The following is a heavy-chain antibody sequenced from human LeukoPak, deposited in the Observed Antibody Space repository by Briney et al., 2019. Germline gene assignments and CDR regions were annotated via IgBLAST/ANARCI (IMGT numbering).Heavy chain of an antibody. CDR1: GFTFDEYA. CDR2: ISWSSGTI. D-gene: IGHD6-19*01. CDR3: AKDLTVTGVGSFDY. J-gene: IGHJ4*02. Sequence: GRSLRLSCAASGFTFDEYAMHWVRQTPGKGLEWVSGISWSSGTIGHADFVKGRFTISRDNAKNSLYLQMNSLRPEDTALYYCAKDLTVTGVGSFDYWGQGTLVTVSS. V-gene: IGHV3-9*01.